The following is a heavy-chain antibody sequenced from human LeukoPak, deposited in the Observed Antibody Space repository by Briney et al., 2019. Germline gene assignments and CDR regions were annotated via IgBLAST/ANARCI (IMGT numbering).Heavy chain of an antibody. CDR3: ARELDGRRKDY. V-gene: IGHV3-7*01. Sequence: GGSLRLSCAASGFSFGAFWMSWVRQAPGKGLEWVANLRQDAGEKYHVASVKGRFTISSDNDKNSLYLQMNSLRAEDTALYYCARELDGRRKDYWGQGTQVTVCS. CDR1: GFSFGAFW. D-gene: IGHD1-1*01. J-gene: IGHJ4*02. CDR2: LRQDAGEK.